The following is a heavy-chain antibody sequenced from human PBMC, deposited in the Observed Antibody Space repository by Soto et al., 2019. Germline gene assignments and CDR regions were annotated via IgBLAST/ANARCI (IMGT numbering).Heavy chain of an antibody. CDR2: IDPSDSYT. V-gene: IGHV5-10-1*01. D-gene: IGHD3-10*01. Sequence: GESLKISCKGSGYSFTSYWISWVRQMPGKGLEWMGRIDPSDSYTNYSPSFQGHVTISADKSISTAYLQWSSLKASDTAMYYCATLWFGESSVYYCDRMDFPAQRSTVTVS. CDR1: GYSFTSYW. CDR3: ATLWFGESSVYYCDRMDF. J-gene: IGHJ6*02.